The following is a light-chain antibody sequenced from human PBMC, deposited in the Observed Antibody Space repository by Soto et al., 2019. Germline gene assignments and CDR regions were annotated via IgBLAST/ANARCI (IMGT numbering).Light chain of an antibody. CDR2: DVS. CDR1: SNDIGYYNY. Sequence: QSALTQPPSASGSPGQSVTISCTGTSNDIGYYNYVSWYQQHPGKAPKLMIYDVSERPSGDPDRFSGSKAGSTASLTVSGLQVEDEADYYCSSYGGSNNLLFGGGTKVTVL. J-gene: IGLJ2*01. CDR3: SSYGGSNNLL. V-gene: IGLV2-8*01.